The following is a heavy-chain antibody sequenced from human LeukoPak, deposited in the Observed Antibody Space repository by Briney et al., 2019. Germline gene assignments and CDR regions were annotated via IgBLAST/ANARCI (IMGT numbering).Heavy chain of an antibody. CDR1: GGSISSGGYS. V-gene: IGHV4-30-4*07. CDR2: ISYSGST. Sequence: SETLSLTCTVSGGSISSGGYSWSWIRQPPGKGLEWIGYISYSGSTYNNPSLKSRVSISVDTSKNQFSLKLSSVTAADTAVYYCASGLRYFDLYYWGQGTLVTVSS. J-gene: IGHJ4*02. CDR3: ASGLRYFDLYY. D-gene: IGHD3-9*01.